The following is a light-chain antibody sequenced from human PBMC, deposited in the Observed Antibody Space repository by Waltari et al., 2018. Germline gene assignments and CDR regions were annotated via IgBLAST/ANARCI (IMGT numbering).Light chain of an antibody. CDR1: QTINSY. CDR2: GAS. Sequence: DIQMTQYPSSLSASVGDRVTITCRASQTINSYLNWYQQKPGKAPKLLIYGASGLQSGVPSRFSGSGSGTEYTLTITSLQREDFATYYCQQSHNTPRTFGQGTKVEIK. J-gene: IGKJ1*01. CDR3: QQSHNTPRT. V-gene: IGKV1-39*01.